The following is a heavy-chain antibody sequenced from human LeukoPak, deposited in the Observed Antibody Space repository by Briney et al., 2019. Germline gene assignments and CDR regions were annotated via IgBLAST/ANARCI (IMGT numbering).Heavy chain of an antibody. V-gene: IGHV1-18*01. CDR1: GYTFTSDG. Sequence: ASVKVSCKASGYTFTSDGISWVRQAPGQGLEWMGWISAYNGNTNYAQKLQGRVTMTTDTSTSTAYMELRSLRSDDTAVYYCARGSGLQVAGTSGDPWGQGTLVTVSS. CDR3: ARGSGLQVAGTSGDP. J-gene: IGHJ5*02. D-gene: IGHD6-19*01. CDR2: ISAYNGNT.